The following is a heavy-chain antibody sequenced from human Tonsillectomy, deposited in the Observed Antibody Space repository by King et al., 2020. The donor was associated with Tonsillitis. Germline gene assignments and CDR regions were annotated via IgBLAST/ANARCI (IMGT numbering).Heavy chain of an antibody. J-gene: IGHJ4*02. CDR2: IDPSDSYT. Sequence: VQLVESGAEVKKSGESLRISCKGSANSFTTFWISWVRQMPGKGLEWMGRIDPSDSYTNYSPSFQGHVTISVDRSISTAYLQWSSLKASDTAMYYCACHPSYDSSVYPYYFDYWGQGTLVTVSS. D-gene: IGHD3-22*01. V-gene: IGHV5-10-1*03. CDR3: ACHPSYDSSVYPYYFDY. CDR1: ANSFTTFW.